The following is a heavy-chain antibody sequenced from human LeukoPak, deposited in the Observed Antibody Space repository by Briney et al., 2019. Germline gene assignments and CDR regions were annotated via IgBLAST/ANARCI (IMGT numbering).Heavy chain of an antibody. CDR1: GYSFTSYW. Sequence: PRGSLQISCLGSGYSFTSYWIGWVRQMPGKGLEWMGIIYPGDSDTRYSPSFQDQVTISADKSISTAYLQWSSLKASDTAMYYCASTRYCSSTSCYTAFDIWGQGTMVTVSS. CDR3: ASTRYCSSTSCYTAFDI. J-gene: IGHJ3*02. D-gene: IGHD2-2*02. CDR2: IYPGDSDT. V-gene: IGHV5-51*01.